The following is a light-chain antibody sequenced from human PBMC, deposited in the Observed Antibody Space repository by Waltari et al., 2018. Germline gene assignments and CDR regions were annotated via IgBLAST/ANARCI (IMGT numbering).Light chain of an antibody. CDR3: MQALQTPYT. V-gene: IGKV2-28*01. CDR2: LCS. J-gene: IGKJ2*01. CDR1: QSLLHSNGYKY. Sequence: DIVVTQSPLSLPVTPGEPASISCRSSQSLLHSNGYKYLDWYLQRPGQSPQLLIYLCSNRASGVPDRFSGSGSGTDFTLKISRVEAEDIGVYYCMQALQTPYTFGQGTQLDIK.